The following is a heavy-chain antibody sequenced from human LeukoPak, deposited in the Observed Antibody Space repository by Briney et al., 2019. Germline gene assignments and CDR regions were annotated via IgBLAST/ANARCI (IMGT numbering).Heavy chain of an antibody. CDR3: ARDSGSSGWYPYYYYGMDV. Sequence: ASVKVSCKASGYTFTSYYMHWVRQAPGQGLEWMGIINPSGGSTSYAQKFQGRVTMTRDTSTSTVYMELSSLRSEDTAVYYCARDSGSSGWYPYYYYGMDVWGQGTTVTVSS. D-gene: IGHD6-19*01. V-gene: IGHV1-46*01. CDR1: GYTFTSYY. J-gene: IGHJ6*02. CDR2: INPSGGST.